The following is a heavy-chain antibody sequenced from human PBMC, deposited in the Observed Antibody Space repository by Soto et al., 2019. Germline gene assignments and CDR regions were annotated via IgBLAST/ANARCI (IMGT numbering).Heavy chain of an antibody. V-gene: IGHV3-23*01. CDR3: AKALMELELGSHFDY. D-gene: IGHD1-7*01. CDR2: ISGSGGST. CDR1: GFTFSRYA. J-gene: IGHJ4*02. Sequence: GGSLRLSCAASGFTFSRYAMSWVRQAPGKGLEWVSAISGSGGSTYYADSVKGRFTISRDNSKNTLYLQMNSLRAEDTAVYYCAKALMELELGSHFDYWGQGTLVTVSS.